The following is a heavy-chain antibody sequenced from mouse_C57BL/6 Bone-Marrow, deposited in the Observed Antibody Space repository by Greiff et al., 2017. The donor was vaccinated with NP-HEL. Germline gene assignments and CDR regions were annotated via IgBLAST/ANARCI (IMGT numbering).Heavy chain of an antibody. CDR3: ARHYGTPFAY. CDR1: GYSITSGYY. D-gene: IGHD1-1*01. Sequence: EVQLQESGPGLVKPSQSLSLTCSVTGYSITSGYYWNWIRQFPGNKLEWMGYISYDGSNNYNPSLKNRISITRDPSKNQFFLKLNSVTTEDTATYYCARHYGTPFAYWGQGTLVTVSA. J-gene: IGHJ3*01. V-gene: IGHV3-6*01. CDR2: ISYDGSN.